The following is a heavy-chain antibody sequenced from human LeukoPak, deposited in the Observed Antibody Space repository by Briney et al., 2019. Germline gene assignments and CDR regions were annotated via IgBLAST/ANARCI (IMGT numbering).Heavy chain of an antibody. CDR1: GGSFSGYY. Sequence: SETLSLTCAVYGGSFSGYYWSWIRQPPGKGLEWIGEINHSGSTNYSPSLKSRVTISVDTSKNQFSLKLTSVTAADMAVYFCASAYYYDSGGYYPHFDSWGQGTLVTVSS. CDR2: INHSGST. CDR3: ASAYYYDSGGYYPHFDS. V-gene: IGHV4-34*01. D-gene: IGHD3-22*01. J-gene: IGHJ4*02.